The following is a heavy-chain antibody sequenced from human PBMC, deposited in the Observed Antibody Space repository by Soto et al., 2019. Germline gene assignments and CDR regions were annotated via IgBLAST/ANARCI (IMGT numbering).Heavy chain of an antibody. V-gene: IGHV4-34*01. CDR3: ARGGGYCSGGSCYGPRGWFDP. Sequence: SETLSLTCAVYGGSFSGYYWSWIRQPPGKGLEWIGEINHSGSANYNPSLKSRVTISVDTSKNQFSLKLSSVTAADTAVYYCARGGGYCSGGSCYGPRGWFDPCGQGPLVTVYS. CDR2: INHSGSA. D-gene: IGHD2-15*01. CDR1: GGSFSGYY. J-gene: IGHJ5*02.